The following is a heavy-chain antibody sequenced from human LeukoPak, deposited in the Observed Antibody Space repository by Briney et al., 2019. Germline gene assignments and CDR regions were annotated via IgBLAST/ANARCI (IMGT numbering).Heavy chain of an antibody. J-gene: IGHJ4*02. Sequence: GGSLRLSCSASGFTFSSYAMHWVRQAPGKGLEYVPAISSNGGSTYYADSVKGRFTISRDNSKNTLYLQMSSLRAEDTAVYYCVKRDDYYGSGSYWGQGTLVTVSS. CDR2: ISSNGGST. CDR1: GFTFSSYA. V-gene: IGHV3-64D*06. D-gene: IGHD3-10*01. CDR3: VKRDDYYGSGSY.